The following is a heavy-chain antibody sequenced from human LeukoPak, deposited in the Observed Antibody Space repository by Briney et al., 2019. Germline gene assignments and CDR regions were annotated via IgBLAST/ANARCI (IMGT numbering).Heavy chain of an antibody. J-gene: IGHJ4*02. CDR2: ISGSGIST. V-gene: IGHV3-23*01. D-gene: IGHD3-22*01. Sequence: GGSLRLSCAASGFTFSSYAMSWVRQAPGKGLEWVSGISGSGISTYYADSVKGRFTISGDNAKNTLYLQMNSLRAEDTAVYYCAKDRAGDSNYFTDYWGQGTLVTVSS. CDR1: GFTFSSYA. CDR3: AKDRAGDSNYFTDY.